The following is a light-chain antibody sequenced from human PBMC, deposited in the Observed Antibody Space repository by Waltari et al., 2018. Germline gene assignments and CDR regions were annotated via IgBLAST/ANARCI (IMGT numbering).Light chain of an antibody. Sequence: DIHMTPSPSSLSASVGDRVTISCRASQNVANYFNWYQQKPGNAPKLLIYGASGLHSGVPSRFSGSGFGTDFTLTISNLQPEDFATYYCQQSFELPHTFGRGTRLELK. V-gene: IGKV1-39*01. CDR1: QNVANY. CDR2: GAS. J-gene: IGKJ2*01. CDR3: QQSFELPHT.